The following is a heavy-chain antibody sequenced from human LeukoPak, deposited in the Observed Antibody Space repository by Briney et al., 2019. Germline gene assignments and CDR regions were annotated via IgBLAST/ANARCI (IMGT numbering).Heavy chain of an antibody. CDR3: ARQGSLASGTFDC. J-gene: IGHJ4*02. Sequence: TSETLSLTCTVSGGSISSHYWSWIRQPPGKGLEWIGHTYNGGSTKYNPSLKSRVTISVDTSKNQFSLKLKSVTAADTAVFYCARQGSLASGTFDCWGQGILVTVSS. D-gene: IGHD3-10*01. CDR1: GGSISSHY. V-gene: IGHV4-59*08. CDR2: TYNGGST.